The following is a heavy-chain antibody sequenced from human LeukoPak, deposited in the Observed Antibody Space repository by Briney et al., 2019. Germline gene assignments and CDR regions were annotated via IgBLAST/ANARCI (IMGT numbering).Heavy chain of an antibody. V-gene: IGHV3-48*03. CDR2: ISSGSSTI. Sequence: PGGSLRLSCAASGFTFSSYEMSWVRQAPGKGLEWVSYISSGSSTIYYADSVKGRFTISRDSAKNSLYLQMNSLRAEDTAVYYCARVNNDGVGWGCYFDYWGQGTLVTVSS. CDR3: ARVNNDGVGWGCYFDY. D-gene: IGHD1/OR15-1a*01. J-gene: IGHJ4*02. CDR1: GFTFSSYE.